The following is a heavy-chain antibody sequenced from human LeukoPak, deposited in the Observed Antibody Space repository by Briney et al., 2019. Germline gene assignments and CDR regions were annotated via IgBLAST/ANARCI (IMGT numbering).Heavy chain of an antibody. CDR3: ARDRYCSSTGCSFDY. V-gene: IGHV3-66*02. CDR1: GFTVSSNY. J-gene: IGHJ4*02. CDR2: IYSGGST. Sequence: GGSLRLSCAASGFTVSSNYMSWVRQAPGRGLEWVSVIYSGGSTYYADSVKGRFTISRDNSKNTLYLQMNSLRAEDTAVYYCARDRYCSSTGCSFDYWGQGTLVTVSS. D-gene: IGHD2-2*01.